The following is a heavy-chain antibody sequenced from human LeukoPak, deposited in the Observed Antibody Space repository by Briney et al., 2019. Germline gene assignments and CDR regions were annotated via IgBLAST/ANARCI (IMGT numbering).Heavy chain of an antibody. Sequence: SETLSLTCTVSGGSISSCCWSWIRQAPGMGLEWIGYINNSGSANYSPSLMRRVTMSVDTSKNQLFLSLTSVTAADTAVYYCARLRRDGYSYFDYWGQGSLVTVSS. J-gene: IGHJ4*02. CDR3: ARLRRDGYSYFDY. CDR2: INNSGSA. V-gene: IGHV4-59*01. CDR1: GGSISSCC. D-gene: IGHD5-24*01.